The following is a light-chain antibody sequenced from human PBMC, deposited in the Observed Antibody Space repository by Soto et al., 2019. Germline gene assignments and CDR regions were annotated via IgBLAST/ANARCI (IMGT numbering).Light chain of an antibody. V-gene: IGKV1-5*01. CDR3: QQYNSYSGT. CDR1: QSISSW. Sequence: DIQMTQSPSTLSASVGDRVTITCRASQSISSWLAWYQQKPGKAPKLLIYGASSLESGVPSRFSGSGSGTEFTLTISSLQPDDVATYYCQQYNSYSGTFGQGTKV. CDR2: GAS. J-gene: IGKJ1*01.